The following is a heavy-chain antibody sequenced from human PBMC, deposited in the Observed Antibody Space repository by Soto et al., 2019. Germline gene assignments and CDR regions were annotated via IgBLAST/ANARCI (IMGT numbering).Heavy chain of an antibody. J-gene: IGHJ4*02. CDR3: ASRGSGSYYDY. D-gene: IGHD1-26*01. CDR2: ISGSGGST. CDR1: GFTFSSYA. Sequence: EVQLLESGGGLVQPGGSLRLSCAASGFTFSSYAMRWVRQAPVKGLEWVSAISGSGGSTYYADSVKGRFTISRDNSKNTLYLQMNSLRAEDTAVYYWASRGSGSYYDYWGQGTLVTVSS. V-gene: IGHV3-23*01.